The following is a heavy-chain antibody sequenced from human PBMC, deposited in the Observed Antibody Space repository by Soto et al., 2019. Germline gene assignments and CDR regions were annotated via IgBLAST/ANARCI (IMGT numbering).Heavy chain of an antibody. Sequence: SETLSLTCAVYGGSFSGYYWGWIRQPPGKGLEWIGEINHSGSTNYNPSLKSRVTISVDTSKNQFSLKLSSVTAADTAVYYCASTLRTAPLFDYWGQGTLVTVSS. CDR3: ASTLRTAPLFDY. V-gene: IGHV4-34*01. CDR2: INHSGST. J-gene: IGHJ4*02. CDR1: GGSFSGYY. D-gene: IGHD5-18*01.